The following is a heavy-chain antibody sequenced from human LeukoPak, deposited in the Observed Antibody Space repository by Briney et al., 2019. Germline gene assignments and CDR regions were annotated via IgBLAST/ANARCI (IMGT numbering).Heavy chain of an antibody. Sequence: GGSLRLSCVASGFTFSSYAMSWVRQAPGKGLEWVSAISVSADSTYYADSVKGRFTISRDNSRNTLYLQMNSLRADDTAVYYCAKDREYTGSYYLYFDYWGQGTLVTVSS. V-gene: IGHV3-23*01. D-gene: IGHD1-26*01. CDR1: GFTFSSYA. J-gene: IGHJ4*02. CDR2: ISVSADST. CDR3: AKDREYTGSYYLYFDY.